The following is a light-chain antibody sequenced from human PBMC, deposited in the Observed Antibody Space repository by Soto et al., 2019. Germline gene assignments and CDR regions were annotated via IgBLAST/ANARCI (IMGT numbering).Light chain of an antibody. Sequence: EILMTQSPATLSVSPGERATLSCRASQSVSTNLAWFQQKPGQAPRLLIYGASTRATGIPARFIGSGSGTEFTLTIAVLQSEDFAVYYCQQYSKWPRGTFGQGTRVEI. CDR2: GAS. CDR1: QSVSTN. CDR3: QQYSKWPRGT. V-gene: IGKV3-15*01. J-gene: IGKJ1*01.